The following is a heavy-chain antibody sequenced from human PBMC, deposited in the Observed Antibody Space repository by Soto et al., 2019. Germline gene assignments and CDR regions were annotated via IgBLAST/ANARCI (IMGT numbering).Heavy chain of an antibody. CDR2: IYNNGNT. J-gene: IGHJ4*02. CDR1: GGSVSSVKYF. D-gene: IGHD7-27*01. V-gene: IGHV4-61*01. CDR3: ARTVMPVGNLAAFDH. Sequence: XETLSLTCDVAGGSVSSVKYFWSWIRKPPGKGLEWIAYIYNNGNTNYNPSLKSRATISVDTSKNQCSLKLTSVTAADSAVYFCARTVMPVGNLAAFDHWGQGVLVTVSS.